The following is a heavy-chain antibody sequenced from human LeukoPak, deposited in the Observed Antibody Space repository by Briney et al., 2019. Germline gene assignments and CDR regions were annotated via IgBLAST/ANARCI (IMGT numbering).Heavy chain of an antibody. CDR2: IKQDGSEK. V-gene: IGHV3-7*01. CDR1: GFTFSGYW. CDR3: ARSRSAGY. J-gene: IGHJ4*02. Sequence: GGSLRLSCAASGFTFSGYWMSWVRQAPGKGLEWVANIKQDGSEKYYVDSVKGRFTISRDNAKNSLYLQMDSLRAEDTAVYYCARSRSAGYWGQGTLVTVSS.